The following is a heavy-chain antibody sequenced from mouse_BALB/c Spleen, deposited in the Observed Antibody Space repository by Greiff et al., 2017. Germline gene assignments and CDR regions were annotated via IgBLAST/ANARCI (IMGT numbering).Heavy chain of an antibody. J-gene: IGHJ4*01. CDR2: ISYSGST. CDR1: GYSITSDYA. Sequence: EVQLQQSGPGLVKPSQSLSLTCTVTGYSITSDYAWNWIRQFPGNKLEWMGYISYSGSTSYNPSLKSRISITRDTSKNQFFLQLNSVTTEDTATYYCARQEAYYCRASMDYWGQGTSVTVSS. D-gene: IGHD1-1*01. V-gene: IGHV3-2*02. CDR3: ARQEAYYCRASMDY.